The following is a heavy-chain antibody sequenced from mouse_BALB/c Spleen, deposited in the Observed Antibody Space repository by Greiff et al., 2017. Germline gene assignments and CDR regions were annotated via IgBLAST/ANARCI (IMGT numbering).Heavy chain of an antibody. CDR2: ISDGGSYT. D-gene: IGHD2-10*01. CDR3: ARGGAYYGNDWFAY. V-gene: IGHV5-4*02. J-gene: IGHJ3*01. CDR1: GFTFSDYY. Sequence: EVKLMESGGGLVKPGGSLKLSCAASGFTFSDYYMYWVRQTPEKRLEWVATISDGGSYTYYPDSVKGRFTISRDNAKNNLYLQMSSLKSEDTAMYYCARGGAYYGNDWFAYWGQGTLVTVSA.